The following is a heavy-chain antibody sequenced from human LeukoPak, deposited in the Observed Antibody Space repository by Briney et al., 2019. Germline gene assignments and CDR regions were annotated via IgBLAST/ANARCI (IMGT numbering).Heavy chain of an antibody. CDR2: IRDSAYRT. CDR1: RFTFSNYA. J-gene: IGHJ4*02. V-gene: IGHV3-23*01. CDR3: AKSHHVTAIDY. Sequence: GGSLRLSCAASRFTFSNYAMSWVRQAPGKGLEWVSSIRDSAYRTYYADSVKGRLTISRDNSKNTLYLQMNSLRAEDTAVYYCAKSHHVTAIDYWGQGTLVTVSS. D-gene: IGHD2-21*02.